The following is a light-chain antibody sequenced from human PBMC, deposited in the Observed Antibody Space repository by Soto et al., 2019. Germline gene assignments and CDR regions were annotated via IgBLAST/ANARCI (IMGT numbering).Light chain of an antibody. CDR3: ISYIPSTTTHWV. CDR2: EVT. J-gene: IGLJ3*02. V-gene: IGLV2-14*01. Sequence: QSALTQPASVSESPGQSITISCTGTSSDVGDYNRVSWYQHHPGKAPKLMIFEVTNRPSGISDRFSGFKSGNTASLTISELQAEDEADYYCISYIPSTTTHWVFGGGTKLTVL. CDR1: SSDVGDYNR.